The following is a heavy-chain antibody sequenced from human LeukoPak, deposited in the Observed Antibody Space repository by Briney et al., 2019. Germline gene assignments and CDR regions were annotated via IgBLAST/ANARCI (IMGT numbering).Heavy chain of an antibody. Sequence: GGSLRLSCAASGFTFSTYGMSWVRQAPGKGLEWVSAISGSAFGTYYADSVKGRFTISRDNSKSTLYLQMSSLRAEDTAVYYCAKDRVGAMLYFDYWGQGTLVTVSS. CDR2: ISGSAFGT. V-gene: IGHV3-23*01. CDR1: GFTFSTYG. J-gene: IGHJ4*02. D-gene: IGHD1-26*01. CDR3: AKDRVGAMLYFDY.